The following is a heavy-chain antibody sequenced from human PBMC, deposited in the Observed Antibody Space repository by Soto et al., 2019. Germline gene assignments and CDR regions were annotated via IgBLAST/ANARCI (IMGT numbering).Heavy chain of an antibody. CDR3: ARQDWARFDP. J-gene: IGHJ5*02. D-gene: IGHD2-21*01. V-gene: IGHV4-59*08. CDR1: GGSISGYY. CDR2: IYFSGTT. Sequence: QVQLQESGPRLVKPAETLSLTCTVSGGSISGYYWSWIRQPPGKGLEWIGYIYFSGTTNYNPSLKSRLTISIDTSKNQFSLKLSSVTAADTAVYYCARQDWARFDPWGQGTLVTVSS.